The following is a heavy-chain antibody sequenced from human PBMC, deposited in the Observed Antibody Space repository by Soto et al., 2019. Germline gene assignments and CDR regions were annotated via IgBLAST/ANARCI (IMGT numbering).Heavy chain of an antibody. CDR2: IWYDGSNK. J-gene: IGHJ4*02. D-gene: IGHD3-22*01. Sequence: GGSLRLSCAASGFTFSTYGMHWVRQAPGKGLEWVAVIWYDGSNKYYADSVKGRFSISRDNSKNTVYLQMNSLRAEDTAVYYCARDKDYYDSSGYYPYYFDYWGQGTLVTVSS. CDR3: ARDKDYYDSSGYYPYYFDY. V-gene: IGHV3-33*01. CDR1: GFTFSTYG.